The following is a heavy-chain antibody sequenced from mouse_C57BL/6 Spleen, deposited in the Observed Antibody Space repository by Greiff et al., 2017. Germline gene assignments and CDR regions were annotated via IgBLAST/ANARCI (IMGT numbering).Heavy chain of an antibody. V-gene: IGHV6-6*01. CDR2: IRNKANNHAT. CDR3: TSYGSSPYWYFDV. CDR1: GFTFSDAW. J-gene: IGHJ1*03. Sequence: EVKVVESGGGLVQPGGSMKLSCAASGFTFSDAWMDWVRQSPEKGLEWVAEIRNKANNHATYYAESVKGRFTISRDDSKSSVYLQMNSLRAEDTGIYYCTSYGSSPYWYFDVWGTGTTVTVSS. D-gene: IGHD1-1*01.